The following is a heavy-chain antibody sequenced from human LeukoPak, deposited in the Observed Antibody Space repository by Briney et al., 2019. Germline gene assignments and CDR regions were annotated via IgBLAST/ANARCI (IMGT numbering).Heavy chain of an antibody. D-gene: IGHD2-21*01. Sequence: SETLSLTCTVSGGSISSYYWSWIRQPPWKGLEWIGYAYYSGGTNYNPSLKGRVSISVDTSKNQFSLKLSSVTAADTAVYYCARITFVVEGYGMDVWGQGTTVTVSS. CDR2: AYYSGGT. CDR3: ARITFVVEGYGMDV. V-gene: IGHV4-59*12. J-gene: IGHJ6*02. CDR1: GGSISSYY.